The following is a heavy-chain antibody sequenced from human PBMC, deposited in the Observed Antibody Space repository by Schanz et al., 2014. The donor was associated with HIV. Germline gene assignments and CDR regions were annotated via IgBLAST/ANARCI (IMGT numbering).Heavy chain of an antibody. J-gene: IGHJ6*02. Sequence: QVQLVQSGAEVKKPGSSVKVSCKASGGTFSSYSISWVRQAPGQGLEWMGGIIPVFGTTNYAPKFQDKVTINADESTSTAYMELSSLTADDTAVYYCARPYCSSTGCYHYYGMDVWGQGTTVTVSS. CDR2: IIPVFGTT. V-gene: IGHV1-69*01. CDR1: GGTFSSYS. D-gene: IGHD2-2*01. CDR3: ARPYCSSTGCYHYYGMDV.